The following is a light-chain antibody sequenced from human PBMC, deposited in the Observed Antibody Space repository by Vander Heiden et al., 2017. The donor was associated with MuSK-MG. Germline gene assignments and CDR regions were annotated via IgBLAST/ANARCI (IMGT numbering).Light chain of an antibody. CDR1: QGIRID. CDR3: RQDDSYPFT. CDR2: ATS. V-gene: IGKV1-6*01. J-gene: IGKJ2*01. Sequence: AIQMTQSPSSLSASVGDRVTITCRASQGIRIDLGWYQQKPGKAPKLLIYATSNLQTGVPSRFSGSGSGTDFTLTISSLQPEHFATYYCRQDDSYPFTFGQWTKVEIK.